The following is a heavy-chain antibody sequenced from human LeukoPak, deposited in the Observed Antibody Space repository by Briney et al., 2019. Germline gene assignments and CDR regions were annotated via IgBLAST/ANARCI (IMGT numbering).Heavy chain of an antibody. Sequence: GGSLRLSCAASGFTFSSYWLRWVRQAPGKGLVWVSRIHSDGSSTTYAHAVKGRFTISRDNAKNTLYLQMNSLRAEDTAVYYCARGGAFCGGDCYQIDYWGQGTLVIVSS. J-gene: IGHJ4*02. D-gene: IGHD2-21*02. CDR2: IHSDGSST. V-gene: IGHV3-74*01. CDR1: GFTFSSYW. CDR3: ARGGAFCGGDCYQIDY.